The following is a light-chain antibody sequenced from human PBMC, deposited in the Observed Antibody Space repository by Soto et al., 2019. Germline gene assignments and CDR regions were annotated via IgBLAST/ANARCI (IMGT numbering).Light chain of an antibody. V-gene: IGLV2-14*03. CDR1: SSHIGAYDY. CDR2: DVN. J-gene: IGLJ1*01. CDR3: FPFTTTSTHV. Sequence: QTVLTQPASLSWTPGQSITISCTRTSSHIGAYDYFSWFPQPPCSAPKHMNSDVNNRRSGVSTHFPGSKLGNTASLTISWLQVEDEAEYFCFPFTTTSTHVFGTGTKVTVL.